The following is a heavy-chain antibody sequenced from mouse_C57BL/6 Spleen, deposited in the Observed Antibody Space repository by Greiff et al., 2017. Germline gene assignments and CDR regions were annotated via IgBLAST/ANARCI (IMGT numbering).Heavy chain of an antibody. CDR2: IDPSDSKT. CDR3: ARGYYSAMDY. V-gene: IGHV1-52*01. Sequence: QVQLQQPGAELVRPGSSVKLSCKASGYTFTSYWMHWVKQRPIQGLEWIGNIDPSDSKTNYNQKFKDKATLTVDKSSSTAYMQLSSLTSEDSAVYYSARGYYSAMDYWGQGTSVTVSA. CDR1: GYTFTSYW. J-gene: IGHJ4*01.